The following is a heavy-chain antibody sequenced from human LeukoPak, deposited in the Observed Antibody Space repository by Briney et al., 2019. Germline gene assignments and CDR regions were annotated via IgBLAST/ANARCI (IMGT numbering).Heavy chain of an antibody. CDR3: AKRYSGYDSYFDY. CDR2: ISGSGGST. J-gene: IGHJ4*02. V-gene: IGHV3-23*01. CDR1: GFTFSSYA. Sequence: GGSLRLSCAASGFTFSSYAMGWVRQAPGKGLEWVSAISGSGGSTYYADSVKGRFTISRDNSKNTLYLQMNSLRAEDTAVYYCAKRYSGYDSYFDYWGQGTLVTVSS. D-gene: IGHD5-12*01.